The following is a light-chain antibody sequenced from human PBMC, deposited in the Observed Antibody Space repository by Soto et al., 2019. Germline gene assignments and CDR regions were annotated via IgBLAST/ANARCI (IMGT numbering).Light chain of an antibody. Sequence: QSVLTQPASAFGSPGPSITVSCTGTNNLVSWYQPHPVKAPNVLGYEGTKRPSADSNRLSRSNSGGTASLPISGLQAKDEASYFCCAYVGARSYDFGPSTNVTVL. CDR1: NNL. CDR3: CAYVGARSYD. J-gene: IGLJ1*01. CDR2: EGT. V-gene: IGLV2-23*01.